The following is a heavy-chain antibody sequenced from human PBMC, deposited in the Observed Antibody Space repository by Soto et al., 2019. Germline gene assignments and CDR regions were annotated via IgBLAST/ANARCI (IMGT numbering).Heavy chain of an antibody. CDR1: GGSISSYY. CDR2: IYYSGST. V-gene: IGHV4-59*08. D-gene: IGHD3-10*01. J-gene: IGHJ6*03. CDR3: ARRGYYGSGSYYSSEGYYYYMDV. Sequence: SETLSLTCTVSGGSISSYYWSWIRQPPGKGLEWIGYIYYSGSTNYNPSLKSRVTISVDTSKNQFSLKLSSVTAADTAVYYCARRGYYGSGSYYSSEGYYYYMDVWGKGTTVTSP.